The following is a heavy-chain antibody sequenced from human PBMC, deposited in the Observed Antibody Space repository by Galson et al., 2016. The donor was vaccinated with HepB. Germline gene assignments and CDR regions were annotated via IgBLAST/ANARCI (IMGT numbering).Heavy chain of an antibody. Sequence: CAISGDSVSSNSAAWNWIRQSPSRGLEWLGRTCYKSKWHNGYAPSVKSRITINPDTSKNLFSLQLHSVTPEDTAVYYCARGETAPATDWYFDLWGRGTLVTVSS. CDR3: ARGETAPATDWYFDL. V-gene: IGHV6-1*01. CDR1: GDSVSSNSAA. CDR2: TCYKSKWHN. D-gene: IGHD2-15*01. J-gene: IGHJ2*01.